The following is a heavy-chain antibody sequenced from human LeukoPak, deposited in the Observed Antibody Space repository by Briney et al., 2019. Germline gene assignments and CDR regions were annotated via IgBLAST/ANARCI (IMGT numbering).Heavy chain of an antibody. D-gene: IGHD3-22*01. Sequence: SVKVSCKASGGTFSSYAISWVRQAPGQGLEWVGGIIPIFGTANYAQKFQGRVTITADESTSTAYMELSSLRSEDTAVYYCARRFVPNYYDSSGYSPRGYAFDIWGQGTMVTVSS. CDR2: IIPIFGTA. CDR1: GGTFSSYA. V-gene: IGHV1-69*13. CDR3: ARRFVPNYYDSSGYSPRGYAFDI. J-gene: IGHJ3*02.